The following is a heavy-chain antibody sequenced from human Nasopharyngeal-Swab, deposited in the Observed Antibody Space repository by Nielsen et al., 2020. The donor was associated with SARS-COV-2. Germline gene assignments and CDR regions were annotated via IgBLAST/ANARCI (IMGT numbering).Heavy chain of an antibody. J-gene: IGHJ6*02. CDR2: ISYDGSNK. CDR3: AKDLPITVGDYYGLDV. CDR1: GFTFSSYG. D-gene: IGHD6-19*01. Sequence: GESLKISCAASGFTFSSYGMHWVRQAPGKGLEWVAVISYDGSNKYYADSVKGRFTISRDNSKNTLYLQMNSLRAEDTAVYHCAKDLPITVGDYYGLDVWGQGTTVTVSS. V-gene: IGHV3-30*18.